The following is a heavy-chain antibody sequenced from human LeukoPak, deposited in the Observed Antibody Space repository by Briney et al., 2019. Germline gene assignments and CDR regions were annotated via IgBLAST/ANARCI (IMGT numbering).Heavy chain of an antibody. CDR3: AKDEGYSYGPNDY. Sequence: EASVKVSCKASGYTFTGYYMHWVRQAPGQGLEWMGWINPNSGDTNYAQKFQGRVTMTRDTSISTAYMEPSRLRSDDTAVYYCAKDEGYSYGPNDYWGQGTLVTVSS. J-gene: IGHJ4*02. D-gene: IGHD5-18*01. CDR1: GYTFTGYY. V-gene: IGHV1-2*02. CDR2: INPNSGDT.